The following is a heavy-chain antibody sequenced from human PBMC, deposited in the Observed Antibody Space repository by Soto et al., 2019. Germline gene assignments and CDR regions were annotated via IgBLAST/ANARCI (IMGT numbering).Heavy chain of an antibody. D-gene: IGHD5-12*01. CDR2: IIPIFGTA. J-gene: IGHJ4*01. CDR1: GGTFSSYA. CDR3: ARGPDSGYYYFSFDY. V-gene: IGHV1-69*13. Sequence: SVKVSCKASGGTFSSYAISWVRQAPGQGLEWMGGIIPIFGTANYAQKFQGRVTITADESTSTAYMELSNLRSEDTAVYYCARGPDSGYYYFSFDYWGDVTLVTVSS.